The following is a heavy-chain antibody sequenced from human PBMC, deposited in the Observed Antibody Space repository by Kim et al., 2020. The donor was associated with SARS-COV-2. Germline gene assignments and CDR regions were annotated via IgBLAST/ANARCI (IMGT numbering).Heavy chain of an antibody. D-gene: IGHD2-2*01. CDR2: ISAYNGNT. CDR1: GYTFINYD. J-gene: IGHJ6*02. V-gene: IGHV1-18*04. CDR3: ARAYGWYQPLEGASFYYHGMDV. Sequence: ASVKVSCKASGYTFINYDINWVRQAPGQGLEWMGWISAYNGNTNFAQKFQGRVTMTTETSTSTAYMELRSLRSDDTAVYFCARAYGWYQPLEGASFYYHGMDVWGQGTTVTVSS.